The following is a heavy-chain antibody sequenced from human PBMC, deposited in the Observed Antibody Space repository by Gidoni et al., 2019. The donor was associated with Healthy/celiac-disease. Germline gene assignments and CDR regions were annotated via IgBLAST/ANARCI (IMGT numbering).Heavy chain of an antibody. Sequence: QLQLQESGPGLVKPSETLSLTCTVSGGSISSSSYYWGWIRQPPGKGLEWIGSIYYSGSTYYNPSLKSRVTISVDTSKNQFSLKLSSVTAADTAVYYCARDRKRWSGSYYVDYWGQGTLVTVSS. J-gene: IGHJ4*02. CDR2: IYYSGST. CDR3: ARDRKRWSGSYYVDY. V-gene: IGHV4-39*07. CDR1: GGSISSSSYY. D-gene: IGHD1-26*01.